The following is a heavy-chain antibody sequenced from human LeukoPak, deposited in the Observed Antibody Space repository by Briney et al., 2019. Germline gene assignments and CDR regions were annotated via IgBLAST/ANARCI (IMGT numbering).Heavy chain of an antibody. D-gene: IGHD3-10*01. V-gene: IGHV4-34*01. J-gene: IGHJ6*03. CDR1: GGSFSGYY. CDR2: INHSGST. CDR3: ARGVTMVRGVTNYYMDV. Sequence: SETLSLTCAVYGGSFSGYYWSWIRQPPGKGLEWIREINHSGSTNYNPSLKSRVTISVDTSKNQFSLKLSSVTAADTAVYYCARGVTMVRGVTNYYMDVWGKGTTVTVSS.